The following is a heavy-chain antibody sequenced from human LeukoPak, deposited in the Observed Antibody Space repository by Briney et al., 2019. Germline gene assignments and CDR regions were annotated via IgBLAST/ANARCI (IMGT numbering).Heavy chain of an antibody. CDR2: IWSDGSNR. CDR1: GFTFSHHG. D-gene: IGHD4-11*01. J-gene: IGHJ4*01. CDR3: ARDAQRGFDYSNSLRY. V-gene: IGHV3-33*01. Sequence: GGSLRLSCAASGFTFSHHGIHWVRQAPGKGLEWVAVIWSDGSNRFYAGPVKGRFTISRDNSRNTVFLQMNSLRAEDTAMYYCARDAQRGFDYSNSLRYWGHGTLVTVSS.